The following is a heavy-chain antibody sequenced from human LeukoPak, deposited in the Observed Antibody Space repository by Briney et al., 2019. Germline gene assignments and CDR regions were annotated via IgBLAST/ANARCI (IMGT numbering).Heavy chain of an antibody. CDR1: GYTFTGYY. CDR2: INPNSGGT. V-gene: IGHV1-2*02. J-gene: IGHJ4*02. D-gene: IGHD1-20*01. Sequence: ASVKVSCKASGYTFTGYYMHWVRQAPGQGLEWMGWINPNSGGTNYAQKFQGRVTMTRDTSISTAYMELSRLRSDDTAVYYCARALNWNPSIKYWGQGTLVTVSS. CDR3: ARALNWNPSIKY.